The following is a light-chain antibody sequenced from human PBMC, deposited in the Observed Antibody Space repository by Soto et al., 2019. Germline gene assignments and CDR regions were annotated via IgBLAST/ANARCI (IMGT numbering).Light chain of an antibody. J-gene: IGLJ1*01. CDR2: HVT. V-gene: IGLV2-14*01. CDR1: SSDVGGYIY. CDR3: SSYTTSSSYV. Sequence: QSALTQPASVSGSPGQSITISCTGTSSDVGGYIYVSWYQQHPGKAPKLMIYHVTSRPSGVSYRFSGSKSGNTASLTISGLQAEDEADYYCSSYTTSSSYVFGTGTKLTVL.